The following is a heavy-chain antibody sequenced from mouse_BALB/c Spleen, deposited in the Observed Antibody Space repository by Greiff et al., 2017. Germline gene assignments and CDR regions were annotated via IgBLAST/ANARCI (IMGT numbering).Heavy chain of an antibody. D-gene: IGHD2-2*01. V-gene: IGHV7-1*02. CDR3: ARGIYYGYDGDYYAMDY. Sequence: EVKVVESGGGLVQPGGSLRLSCATSGFTFSDFYMEWVRQPPGKRLEWIAASRNKANDYTTEYSASVKGRFIVSRDTSQSILYLQMNALRAEDTAIYYCARGIYYGYDGDYYAMDYWGQGTSVTVSS. J-gene: IGHJ4*01. CDR1: GFTFSDFY. CDR2: SRNKANDYTT.